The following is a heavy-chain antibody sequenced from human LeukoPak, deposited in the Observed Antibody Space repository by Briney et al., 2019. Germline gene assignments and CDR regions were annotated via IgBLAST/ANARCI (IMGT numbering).Heavy chain of an antibody. D-gene: IGHD3-10*01. V-gene: IGHV1-3*01. CDR2: INAGNGNT. CDR3: ARIRMVRGVIIEGFDY. Sequence: ASVKVSCKASGYTFTSYAMHWVRQAPGQRLEWMGWINAGNGNTKYSQKFQGRVTITRDTSASTAYMELSSLRSEGTAVYYCARIRMVRGVIIEGFDYWGQGTLVTVSS. CDR1: GYTFTSYA. J-gene: IGHJ4*02.